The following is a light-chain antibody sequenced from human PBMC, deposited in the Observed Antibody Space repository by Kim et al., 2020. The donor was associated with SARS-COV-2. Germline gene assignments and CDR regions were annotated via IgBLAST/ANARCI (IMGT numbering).Light chain of an antibody. CDR2: DAS. J-gene: IGKJ4*01. CDR1: QSVSSY. V-gene: IGKV3-11*01. Sequence: DIVLPPSPATLSLSPGERATLSCRASQSVSSYLAWYQQKPGQAPRLLIYDASNRATGIPARFSGSGSGTDFTLTISSLEPEDFAVYYCQQRSNWPLTFGGGTKVDI. CDR3: QQRSNWPLT.